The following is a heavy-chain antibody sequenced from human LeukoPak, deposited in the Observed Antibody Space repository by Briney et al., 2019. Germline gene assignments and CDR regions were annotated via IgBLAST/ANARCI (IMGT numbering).Heavy chain of an antibody. D-gene: IGHD2-2*01. Sequence: PGGSLRLSCAASGFTFSTYGMTWVRQAPGKGLEWVSAISGSAATTFYADSVKGRFTISRDNAKNSLYLQMNSLRAEDMALYYCAKGSSGRLDYWGQGTLVTVSS. CDR1: GFTFSTYG. V-gene: IGHV3-23*01. J-gene: IGHJ4*02. CDR2: ISGSAATT. CDR3: AKGSSGRLDY.